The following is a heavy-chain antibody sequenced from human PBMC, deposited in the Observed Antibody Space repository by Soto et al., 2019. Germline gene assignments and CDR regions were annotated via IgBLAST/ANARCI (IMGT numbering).Heavy chain of an antibody. J-gene: IGHJ4*02. Sequence: SETLSLTCTVSGGTINSGSISGNSYFWGWIRQPPGNVLEWVGNIYYSGTSYSYPSLKGRVTMSVDTSKNQFSLKLSSVTAADTAVYFCARRHGLDIDAYYWGQGILVSVS. D-gene: IGHD3-10*01. CDR1: GGTINSGSISGNSYF. CDR2: IYYSGTS. V-gene: IGHV4-39*01. CDR3: ARRHGLDIDAYY.